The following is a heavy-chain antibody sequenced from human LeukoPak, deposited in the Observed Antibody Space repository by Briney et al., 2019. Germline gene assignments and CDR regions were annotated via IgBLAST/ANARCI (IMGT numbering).Heavy chain of an antibody. CDR1: GYSISSGYY. D-gene: IGHD3-22*01. V-gene: IGHV4-38-2*02. CDR3: ARDDLVVHAFDI. J-gene: IGHJ3*02. Sequence: SETLSLTCTVSGYSISSGYYWGWIRQPPGKGLEWIGSIYHSGSTYYNPSLKSRVTISVDTSKNQFSLKLSSVTAADTAVYYCARDDLVVHAFDIWGQGTMVTVSS. CDR2: IYHSGST.